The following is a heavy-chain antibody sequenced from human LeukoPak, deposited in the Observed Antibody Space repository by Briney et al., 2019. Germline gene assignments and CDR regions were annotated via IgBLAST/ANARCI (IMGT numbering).Heavy chain of an antibody. CDR2: ISGSGGST. J-gene: IGHJ4*02. CDR1: GFTFSSYA. V-gene: IGHV3-23*01. D-gene: IGHD1-26*01. CDR3: AESGMIDPGSYSPTYYFDY. Sequence: GGSLRLSCAASGFTFSSYAMSWVRQAPGKGLEWVSAISGSGGSTYYADSVKGRFTISRGNSKNTLYLQMNSLRAEDTAVYYCAESGMIDPGSYSPTYYFDYWGQGTLVTVSS.